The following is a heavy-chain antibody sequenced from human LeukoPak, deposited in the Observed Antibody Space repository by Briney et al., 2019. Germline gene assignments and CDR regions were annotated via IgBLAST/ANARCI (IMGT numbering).Heavy chain of an antibody. CDR3: ARGERTFNMVGGVISRFDS. Sequence: SETLSLTCTVSGGSMSRYYWSWIRQPPGKGLEWIGYIHHTGSISYNPSLKNIVTISIDTSENQFSLKLTSVTADDTAVYYCARGERTFNMVGGVISRFDSWGLGTPVSVSA. CDR2: IHHTGSI. CDR1: GGSMSRYY. D-gene: IGHD3-10*01. V-gene: IGHV4-59*01. J-gene: IGHJ4*02.